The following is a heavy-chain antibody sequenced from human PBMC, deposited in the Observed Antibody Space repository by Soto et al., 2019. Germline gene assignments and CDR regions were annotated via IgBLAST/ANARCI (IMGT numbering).Heavy chain of an antibody. CDR1: GGSISSGGYY. CDR3: ARKVVGIAARPTYYYGMDV. Sequence: QVQLQESGPGLVKPSQTLSLTCTVSGGSISSGGYYWSWIRQHPGKGLEWIGYIYYSGSTYYNPSLKSRVTISVDTSKNQFSLKLSSVTAADTAVYYCARKVVGIAARPTYYYGMDVWGQGTTVTVSS. D-gene: IGHD6-6*01. V-gene: IGHV4-31*03. CDR2: IYYSGST. J-gene: IGHJ6*02.